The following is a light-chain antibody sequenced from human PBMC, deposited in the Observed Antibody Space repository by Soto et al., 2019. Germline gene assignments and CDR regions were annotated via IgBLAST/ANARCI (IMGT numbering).Light chain of an antibody. CDR1: QRVSENY. J-gene: IGKJ2*02. CDR2: RVS. CDR3: QQYATPPCN. V-gene: IGKV3-20*01. Sequence: EIVLTQSPGTLSLSPGERATLSCRASQRVSENYLAWYQPKSGQAPRLLIYRVSSRAAGIPDRFGASASGTDLTRSIITLDSEDFSVYYCQQYATPPCNFGQGTKMQIK.